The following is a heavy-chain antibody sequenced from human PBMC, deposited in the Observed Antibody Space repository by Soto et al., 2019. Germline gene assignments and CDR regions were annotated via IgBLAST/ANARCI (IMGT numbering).Heavy chain of an antibody. CDR2: ISWNSGSI. D-gene: IGHD3-10*01. CDR3: AKDFDYYGSGKRFGY. Sequence: EVQLVESGGGLVQPGRSLRLSCAASGFTFDDYAMHWVRQAPGKGLEWVSGISWNSGSIGYADSVKGRFTISRDNAKNSLYLQMNSLRAEDTALYYCAKDFDYYGSGKRFGYWGQGTLVTVSS. CDR1: GFTFDDYA. J-gene: IGHJ4*02. V-gene: IGHV3-9*01.